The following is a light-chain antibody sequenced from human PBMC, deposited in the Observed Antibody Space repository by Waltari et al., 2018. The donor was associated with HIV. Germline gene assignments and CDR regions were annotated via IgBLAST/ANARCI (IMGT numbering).Light chain of an antibody. V-gene: IGKV1-39*01. J-gene: IGKJ3*01. Sequence: DIQMTQSPSSLSASVGDRVTITCRASQNIYTYINWYRQKPGEAPEALVHSATDLHNGVPSRFPGSGSGTDFTLTITNLQREDFATYFCQQSYTSPTFGPGTTVDL. CDR1: QNIYTY. CDR3: QQSYTSPT. CDR2: SAT.